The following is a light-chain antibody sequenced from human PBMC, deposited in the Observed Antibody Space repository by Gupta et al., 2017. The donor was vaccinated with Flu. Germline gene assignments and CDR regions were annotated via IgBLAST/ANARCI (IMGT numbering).Light chain of an antibody. CDR2: DVF. J-gene: IGLJ1*01. CDR3: CSYAGTYTFF. V-gene: IGLV2-11*01. CDR1: SSDVGRFDY. Sequence: GTSSDVGRFDYVSWYQKHPGKAPQLMIYDVFKRPSGVPDRFSGSQSGNTASLTISGLQAEDEVDYYCCSYAGTYTFFFGTGTQVTVL.